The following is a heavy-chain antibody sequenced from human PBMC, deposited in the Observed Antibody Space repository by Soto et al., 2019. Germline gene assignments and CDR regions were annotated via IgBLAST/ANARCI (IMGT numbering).Heavy chain of an antibody. CDR2: FDPEDGET. CDR1: GYTLTELS. CDR3: ATPQLYCSSTSCYVYFDY. V-gene: IGHV1-24*01. D-gene: IGHD2-2*01. J-gene: IGHJ4*02. Sequence: ASVKVSCKVSGYTLTELSMHWVRQAPGKGLEWMGGFDPEDGETIYAQKFQGRVTMTEDTSPVTAYMELSSLRSEDTAVYYCATPQLYCSSTSCYVYFDYWGQGTLVTVSS.